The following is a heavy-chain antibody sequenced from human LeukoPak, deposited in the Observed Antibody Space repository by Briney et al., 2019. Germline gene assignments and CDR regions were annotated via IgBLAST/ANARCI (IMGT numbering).Heavy chain of an antibody. V-gene: IGHV3-21*01. J-gene: IGHJ4*02. Sequence: GGSLRLSCAASGFTFSSYSMNWVRQAPGKGLEWVSSISSSSGYIYYADSVKGRFTISRDNAKNSLYLQMNSLRAEDTAVYYCARDPHDYGDLDYWGQGTLVTVSS. CDR2: ISSSSGYI. CDR1: GFTFSSYS. D-gene: IGHD4-17*01. CDR3: ARDPHDYGDLDY.